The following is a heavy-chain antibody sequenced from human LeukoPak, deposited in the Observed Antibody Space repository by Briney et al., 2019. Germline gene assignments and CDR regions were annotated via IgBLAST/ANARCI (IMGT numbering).Heavy chain of an antibody. CDR2: IYYTGGET. D-gene: IGHD5-18*01. CDR1: GGSINSYY. J-gene: IGHJ3*02. CDR3: ARQPAATAAFDI. V-gene: IGHV4-59*08. Sequence: KPSETLSLTCTVSGGSINSYYWSWIRQPPGKGLEWIGYIYYTGGETNYNPSLKSRLTMSVDTSKNQFSLMLTSVTAADTAIYYCARQPAATAAFDIWAQGTMVTVSS.